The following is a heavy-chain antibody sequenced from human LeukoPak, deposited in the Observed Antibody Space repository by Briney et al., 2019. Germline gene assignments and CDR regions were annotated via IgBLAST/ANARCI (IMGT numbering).Heavy chain of an antibody. Sequence: SETLSLTCTVSGGSISSYFWSWIRQPPGMGLEWIGYVYYSGSPNYNPSLKSRVTISVDTSKNQFSLKLSSVTAADTAVYYCARFYYGSGNYYYYGMDVWGQGTTVTVSS. CDR2: VYYSGSP. J-gene: IGHJ6*02. V-gene: IGHV4-59*08. CDR1: GGSISSYF. CDR3: ARFYYGSGNYYYYGMDV. D-gene: IGHD3-10*01.